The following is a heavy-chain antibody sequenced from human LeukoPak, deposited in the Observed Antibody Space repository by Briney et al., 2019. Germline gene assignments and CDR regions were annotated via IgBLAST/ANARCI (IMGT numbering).Heavy chain of an antibody. V-gene: IGHV3-7*01. CDR1: GFTLSCCW. J-gene: IGHJ4*02. D-gene: IGHD6-25*01. CDR3: ARGMSAAD. Sequence: GGSLRLSCAASGFTLSCCWMTWVRQAPGKGAEWVANIKQDGSEQHYVDSVKGRFTISRDNAKNSVYLQMNSLRAEDTAVYYCARGMSAADWGQGTLVTVSS. CDR2: IKQDGSEQ.